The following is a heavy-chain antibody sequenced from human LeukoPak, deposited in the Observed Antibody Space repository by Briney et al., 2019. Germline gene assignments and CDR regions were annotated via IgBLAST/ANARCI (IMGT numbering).Heavy chain of an antibody. CDR3: ARDGRWINYYDGSSPV. CDR1: GFTFSRYW. Sequence: GGSLRLSCAASGFTFSRYWMSWVRQAPGKGLEWVANIKEDGSDKYYVDSVKGRFTISRDNSKNSLYLQMNSLRAEDTAVYYCARDGRWINYYDGSSPVWGQGTLVTVSS. CDR2: IKEDGSDK. V-gene: IGHV3-7*01. D-gene: IGHD3-22*01. J-gene: IGHJ4*02.